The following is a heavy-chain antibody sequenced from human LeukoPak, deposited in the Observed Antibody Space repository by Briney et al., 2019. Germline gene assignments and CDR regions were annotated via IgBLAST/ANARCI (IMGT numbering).Heavy chain of an antibody. Sequence: PGGSLRLSCAASGFIFSDYYMSWVRQAPGKGLEWVSAISGGGHTTYSADSVKGRFTISRDNSKNTLYLQMNSLRAEDTAIYYCASQVGGYDYYFDFWGQGTLVTVSS. V-gene: IGHV3-23*01. CDR2: ISGGGHTT. CDR3: ASQVGGYDYYFDF. CDR1: GFIFSDYY. D-gene: IGHD5-12*01. J-gene: IGHJ4*02.